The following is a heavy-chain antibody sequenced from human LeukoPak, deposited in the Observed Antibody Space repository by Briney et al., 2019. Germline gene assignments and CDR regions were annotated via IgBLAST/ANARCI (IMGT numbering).Heavy chain of an antibody. CDR1: GGSIDSGDDY. D-gene: IGHD3-10*01. Sequence: SSETLSLTCTVSGGSIDSGDDYWSWIRQPAGKGLEFIVRIYRTGSTTSNPSLQDRLTISIDTSKNQFSLQLTSVTAADTAVYYCARGYYAPPVGYYYMDLWGRGTTVTVSS. V-gene: IGHV4-61*02. CDR2: IYRTGST. J-gene: IGHJ6*03. CDR3: ARGYYAPPVGYYYMDL.